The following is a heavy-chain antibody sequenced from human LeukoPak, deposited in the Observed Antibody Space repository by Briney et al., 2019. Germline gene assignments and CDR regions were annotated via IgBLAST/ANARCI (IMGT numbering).Heavy chain of an antibody. V-gene: IGHV4-61*02. CDR2: IYTSGST. J-gene: IGHJ6*03. Sequence: SETLSLTCTVSGGSISSGSYYWSWIRQPAGKGLGWIGRIYTSGSTNYNPSLKSRVTISVDTSKNQFSLKLSSVTAADTAVYYCARALPSDYYYYMDVWGKGTTVTISS. CDR1: GGSISSGSYY. CDR3: ARALPSDYYYYMDV.